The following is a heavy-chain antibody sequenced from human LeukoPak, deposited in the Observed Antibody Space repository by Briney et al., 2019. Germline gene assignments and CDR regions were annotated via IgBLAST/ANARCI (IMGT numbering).Heavy chain of an antibody. D-gene: IGHD6-13*01. CDR3: ARDDQQLVFPYFDY. CDR2: ISYDGSNK. J-gene: IGHJ4*02. V-gene: IGHV3-30*04. CDR1: GFTFSSFA. Sequence: GRSLRLSCVASGFTFSSFAMHWVRQAPGKGLEWVAVISYDGSNKYYADSVKGRFTISRDNSKNTLSLQMNSLRAEDTAVYYCARDDQQLVFPYFDYWGQGTLVTVSS.